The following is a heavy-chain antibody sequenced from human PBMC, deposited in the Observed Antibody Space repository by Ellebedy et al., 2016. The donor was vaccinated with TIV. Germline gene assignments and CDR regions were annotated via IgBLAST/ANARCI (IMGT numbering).Heavy chain of an antibody. V-gene: IGHV3-53*01. J-gene: IGHJ5*02. D-gene: IGHD3-22*01. CDR3: ARDHYSGNYEYNWFDP. CDR2: IYSSGST. Sequence: GESLKISCVVSGFTVSSNYMTWVRQAPGKGLEWVSVIYSSGSTVYADSVKGRFTISRDTSENTLYLEMNSLRVDDTAIYYCARDHYSGNYEYNWFDPWGQGTLVTVSS. CDR1: GFTVSSNY.